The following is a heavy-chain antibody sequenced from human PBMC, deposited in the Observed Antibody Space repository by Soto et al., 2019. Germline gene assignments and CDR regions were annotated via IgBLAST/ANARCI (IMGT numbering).Heavy chain of an antibody. CDR2: IYPDDSDT. CDR1: GYSFSSYW. D-gene: IGHD3-9*01. V-gene: IGHV5-51*01. Sequence: GESLKIACKSSGYSFSSYWIAWVRLMPGKGLEWMGSIYPDDSDTKYSPSFQGQVTISADKSISAAYLQWSSLKASDTAIYYCARNSLTGYYNYYYSMDVWGQGTTVTVSS. J-gene: IGHJ6*02. CDR3: ARNSLTGYYNYYYSMDV.